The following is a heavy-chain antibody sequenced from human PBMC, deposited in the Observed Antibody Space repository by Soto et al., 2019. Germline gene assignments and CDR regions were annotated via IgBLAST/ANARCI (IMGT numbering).Heavy chain of an antibody. V-gene: IGHV1-3*01. J-gene: IGHJ4*02. CDR1: GYTFTSYA. Sequence: QVQLVQSGAEVKKPGASVKVSCKASGYTFTSYAMHWVRQAPGQRLEWMVWINAGNGNTKYSQKFQGRVTITRDTSASTAYMELSSLRSEDTAVYYCARGLLWFGELFGFDYWGQGTLVTVSS. D-gene: IGHD3-10*01. CDR3: ARGLLWFGELFGFDY. CDR2: INAGNGNT.